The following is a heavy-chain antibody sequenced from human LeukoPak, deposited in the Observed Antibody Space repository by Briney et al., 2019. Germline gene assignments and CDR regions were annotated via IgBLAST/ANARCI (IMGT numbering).Heavy chain of an antibody. CDR2: IYPGDSDA. CDR1: GYSFTSYW. V-gene: IGHV5-51*01. CDR3: ARHYESGIAAADNWFDP. Sequence: GESLKISCKGSGYSFTSYWIGWVRQLPGKGLEWMGIIYPGDSDARYSPSFQGQVTISADKSISTAYPQWSSLKASDTAMHYCARHYESGIAAADNWFDPWGQGTLVTVSS. J-gene: IGHJ5*02. D-gene: IGHD6-13*01.